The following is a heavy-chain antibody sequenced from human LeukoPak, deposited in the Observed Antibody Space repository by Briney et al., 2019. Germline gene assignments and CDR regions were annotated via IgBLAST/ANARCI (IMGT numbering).Heavy chain of an antibody. CDR2: IIPIFGTA. CDR3: ARVAAAGGYYYYYMDV. D-gene: IGHD6-13*01. V-gene: IGHV1-69*05. J-gene: IGHJ6*03. CDR1: GGTFSSYA. Sequence: ASLKVSCKASGGTFSSYAISWVRQAPGQGLEWMGGIIPIFGTANYAQKFQGRVTITTDESTSTAYMELSSLRSEDTAVYYCARVAAAGGYYYYYMDVWGKGTTVTVSS.